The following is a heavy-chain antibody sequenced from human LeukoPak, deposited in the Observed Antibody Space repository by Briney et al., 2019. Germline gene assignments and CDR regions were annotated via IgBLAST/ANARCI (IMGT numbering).Heavy chain of an antibody. Sequence: PSETLSLTCTVSGGSISSSSYYWGWIRQPPGKGLEWIGSIYYSGSTYYNPSLKSRVTISVDTSKNQLSLKLSSVTAADTAVYYCARQLTYYYGSGNTDWFDPWGQGTLVTVSS. CDR1: GGSISSSSYY. V-gene: IGHV4-39*01. J-gene: IGHJ5*02. D-gene: IGHD3-10*01. CDR2: IYYSGST. CDR3: ARQLTYYYGSGNTDWFDP.